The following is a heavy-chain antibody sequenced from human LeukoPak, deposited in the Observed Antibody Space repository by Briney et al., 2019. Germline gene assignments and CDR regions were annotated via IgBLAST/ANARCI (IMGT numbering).Heavy chain of an antibody. CDR2: IIPIFGTA. D-gene: IGHD3-22*01. J-gene: IGHJ4*02. Sequence: EASVKVSCKASGGTFSSYAISWVRQAPGQGLEWMGGIIPIFGTANYAQKFQGRVTITADESTSTAYMELSSLRSEDTAVYYCARGVFGDSSGYYYHYWGQGTLVTVSS. CDR3: ARGVFGDSSGYYYHY. CDR1: GGTFSSYA. V-gene: IGHV1-69*13.